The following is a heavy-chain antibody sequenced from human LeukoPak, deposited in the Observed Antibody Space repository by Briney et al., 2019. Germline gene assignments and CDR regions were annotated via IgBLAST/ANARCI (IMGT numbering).Heavy chain of an antibody. CDR2: IAYDGNNT. CDR3: AKTGMLRRVGYLDV. V-gene: IGHV3-30*18. J-gene: IGHJ6*04. Sequence: PGRSLRLSCVASGFIFSDYGIQWVRQAPGKGQEWVAVIAYDGNNTYYGDSVRGRFTISRDNSKKMVYLEMNSLRVEDTAVYYCAKTGMLRRVGYLDVWGKGTAVIVSS. D-gene: IGHD1-1*01. CDR1: GFIFSDYG.